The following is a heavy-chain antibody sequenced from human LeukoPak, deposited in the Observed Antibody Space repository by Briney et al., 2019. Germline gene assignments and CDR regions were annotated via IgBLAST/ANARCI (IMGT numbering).Heavy chain of an antibody. V-gene: IGHV3-48*03. D-gene: IGHD6-13*01. CDR1: GFTFSSYE. CDR3: ARPFSYSSSWRGFDC. Sequence: GGSLRLSCAASGFTFSSYEMNWVRQAPGKGLEWVSYISSSGSTIYYADSVKGRFTISRDNAKNSLYLQMNSPRAEDTAVYYCARPFSYSSSWRGFDCWGQGALVTVSS. CDR2: ISSSGSTI. J-gene: IGHJ4*02.